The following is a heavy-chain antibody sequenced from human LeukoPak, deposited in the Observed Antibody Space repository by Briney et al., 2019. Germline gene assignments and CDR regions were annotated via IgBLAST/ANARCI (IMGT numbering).Heavy chain of an antibody. Sequence: ASVKVSCKASGYTFTSYDINWVRQATGQGLEWMGWMNPNSGNTGYAQKFQGRVTMTRNTSISTAYMELSSPRSEDTAVYYCARAREGSWCRISDYWGQGTLVTVSS. D-gene: IGHD6-13*01. J-gene: IGHJ4*02. CDR3: ARAREGSWCRISDY. CDR2: MNPNSGNT. V-gene: IGHV1-8*01. CDR1: GYTFTSYD.